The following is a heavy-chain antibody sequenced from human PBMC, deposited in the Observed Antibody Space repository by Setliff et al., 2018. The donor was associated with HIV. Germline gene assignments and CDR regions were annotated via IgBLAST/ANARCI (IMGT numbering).Heavy chain of an antibody. CDR2: ISHSGNT. J-gene: IGHJ6*03. CDR3: ARGVIETDYDYVDIYYYNYMDV. Sequence: TSETLSLTCTVSGDSINTHYWSWIRQAPGKGLEWIGCISHSGNTNFNPSLNSRVTISVDTSRNQFSLKLNSVTAADTAVYYCARGVIETDYDYVDIYYYNYMDVWGKGTTVTVSS. D-gene: IGHD5-12*01. V-gene: IGHV4-59*11. CDR1: GDSINTHY.